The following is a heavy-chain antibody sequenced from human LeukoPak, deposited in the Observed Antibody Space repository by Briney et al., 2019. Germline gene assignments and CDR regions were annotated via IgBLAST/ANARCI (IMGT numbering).Heavy chain of an antibody. CDR2: INHSGST. CDR1: GGSISSSNW. Sequence: TSETLSLTCAVSGGSISSSNWWSWVRQPPGKGLEWIGEINHSGSTNYNPSLKSRVTISVDTSKNQFSLKLSSVTAADTAVYYCARQVVSGYYGSGSYFDYWGQKTLVTVSS. J-gene: IGHJ4*02. D-gene: IGHD3-10*01. CDR3: ARQVVSGYYGSGSYFDY. V-gene: IGHV4-4*02.